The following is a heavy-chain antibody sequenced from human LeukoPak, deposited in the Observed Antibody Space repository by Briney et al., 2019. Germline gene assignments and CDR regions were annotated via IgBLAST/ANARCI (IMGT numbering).Heavy chain of an antibody. CDR1: GYIFISND. CDR2: MNPNSGDT. Sequence: ASVKVSCKASGYIFISNDINWVRQAAGQGLEWMGWMNPNSGDTGYTQKFQGRVAMTRSTSITTAYMQLSSLRSEDTAVYYCARGPVGSGSFIDDWGQPSLVTVSS. CDR3: ARGPVGSGSFIDD. D-gene: IGHD3-10*01. V-gene: IGHV1-8*01. J-gene: IGHJ4*02.